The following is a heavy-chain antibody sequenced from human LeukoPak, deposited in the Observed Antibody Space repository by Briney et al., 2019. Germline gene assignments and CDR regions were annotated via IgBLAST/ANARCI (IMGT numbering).Heavy chain of an antibody. CDR1: GFTFSSYS. Sequence: GGSLRLSCAASGFTFSSYSMNWVRQAPGKGLEWVSYTSSSSSTIYYADSVKGRFTISRDNAKNSLYLQTNSLRAEDTAVYYCARDDCSGGSCSGGHYLDYWGQGSLVTVSS. D-gene: IGHD2-15*01. V-gene: IGHV3-48*01. J-gene: IGHJ4*02. CDR2: TSSSSSTI. CDR3: ARDDCSGGSCSGGHYLDY.